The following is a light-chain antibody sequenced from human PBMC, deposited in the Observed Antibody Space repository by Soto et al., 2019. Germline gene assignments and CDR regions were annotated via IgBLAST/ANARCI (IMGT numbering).Light chain of an antibody. J-gene: IGKJ1*01. CDR2: GAS. Sequence: EIVLTQSPGTLSLSPGERATLSCRASQSVSTNYLAWYQRKPGQAPRLLIYGASSRATDIPTMFSGSGSGTDFTLTITRLKAEDFAVYYCQQYGSSPPTFGQGTKVEIK. CDR1: QSVSTNY. CDR3: QQYGSSPPT. V-gene: IGKV3-20*01.